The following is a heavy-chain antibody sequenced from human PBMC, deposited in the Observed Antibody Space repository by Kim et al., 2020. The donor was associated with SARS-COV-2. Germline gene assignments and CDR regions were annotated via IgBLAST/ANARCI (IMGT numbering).Heavy chain of an antibody. CDR3: ARVRYDILTGYYSAFDY. D-gene: IGHD3-9*01. V-gene: IGHV3-30*01. Sequence: VKGRFTSSRDNSKNTLYLQMNSLGAEDTAVYYCARVRYDILTGYYSAFDYWGQGTLVTVSS. J-gene: IGHJ4*02.